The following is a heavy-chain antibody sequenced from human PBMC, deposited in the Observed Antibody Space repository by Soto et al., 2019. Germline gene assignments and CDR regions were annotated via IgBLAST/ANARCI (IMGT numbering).Heavy chain of an antibody. CDR2: IYYNGST. CDR1: GGSISSYC. D-gene: IGHD5-12*01. CDR3: ARDRPARASGYPLSPPYYYYVMDV. J-gene: IGHJ6*02. V-gene: IGHV4-59*01. Sequence: SETLSLTCTVSGGSISSYCWSWIRQPPGKGMEWIGYIYYNGSTNCNPSLKSRVTISVDTSKNQFSLKLSSVTAADTAVYYCARDRPARASGYPLSPPYYYYVMDVWGQGTTVTVSS.